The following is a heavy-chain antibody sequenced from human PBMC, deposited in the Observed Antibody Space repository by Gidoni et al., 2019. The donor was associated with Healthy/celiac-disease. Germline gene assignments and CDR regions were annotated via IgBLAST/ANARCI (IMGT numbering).Heavy chain of an antibody. CDR3: ARREYCSGGSCYAYSNREDAFDI. CDR2: TYYRSKWYN. CDR1: GDSVSSNSST. Sequence: QVQLQQSGPGLVKPSQTLPLTCAISGDSVSSNSSTSNWIRQSPSRGLEWLGRTYYRSKWYNDYAVSVKSRITINPDTSKNQFSLQLNSVTPEDTAVYYCARREYCSGGSCYAYSNREDAFDIWGQGTMVTVSS. J-gene: IGHJ3*02. D-gene: IGHD2-15*01. V-gene: IGHV6-1*01.